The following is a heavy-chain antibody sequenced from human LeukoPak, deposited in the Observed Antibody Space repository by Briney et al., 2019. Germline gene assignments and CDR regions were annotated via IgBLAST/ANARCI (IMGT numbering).Heavy chain of an antibody. Sequence: PSETLSLTCTVSGGSISSYYWSWIRQPPGKGLEWIGYIYYSGSTNYNPSLKSRVTISVDTPKNQFSLKLSSVTAADTAVYYCARVGTYCGGKHCFLDHWGQGTLVTVSS. J-gene: IGHJ4*02. CDR1: GGSISSYY. CDR3: ARVGTYCGGKHCFLDH. D-gene: IGHD2-21*01. V-gene: IGHV4-59*01. CDR2: IYYSGST.